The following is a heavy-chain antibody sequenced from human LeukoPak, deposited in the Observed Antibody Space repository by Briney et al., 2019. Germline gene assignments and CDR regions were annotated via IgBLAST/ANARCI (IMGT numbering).Heavy chain of an antibody. Sequence: PSETLSLTCDVSGYSVSSGYYWGWIRQPPGKGLEWIRSIYHSGSTYYKPSLKSRVTISVDTSRNQFSLKLSSVTAADTAVYYCAIDSSSSSSYFDYWGQGTLVAVSS. CDR3: AIDSSSSSSYFDY. CDR2: IYHSGST. V-gene: IGHV4-38-2*01. CDR1: GYSVSSGYY. D-gene: IGHD6-6*01. J-gene: IGHJ4*02.